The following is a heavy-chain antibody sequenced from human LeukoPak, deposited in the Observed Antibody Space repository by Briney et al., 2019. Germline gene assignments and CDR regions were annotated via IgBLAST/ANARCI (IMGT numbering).Heavy chain of an antibody. D-gene: IGHD6-19*01. CDR1: GFTFSSYA. CDR2: ISGSGGRT. J-gene: IGHJ4*02. V-gene: IGHV3-23*01. CDR3: AKAGIAVAATTYSDY. Sequence: PGGSLRLSCAASGFTFSSYAMSWVRQAPGKGLEWVSAISGSGGRTYHADSVKGRFTISRDNSKNTLYLQMNSLRAEDTAVYYCAKAGIAVAATTYSDYWGQGTLVTVSS.